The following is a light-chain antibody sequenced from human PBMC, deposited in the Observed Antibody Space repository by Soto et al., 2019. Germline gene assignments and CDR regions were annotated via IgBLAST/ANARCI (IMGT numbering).Light chain of an antibody. V-gene: IGLV2-8*01. Sequence: QSALTQPPSASGSPGQSVTISCTGTSSDVGGYNYVSWYQQHPGKAPKLMIYEVSKRPSGVPDRFSGSKSGNTASLTVSGLQAEDEADYYCTSYAGRNNIGVFGTGT. CDR2: EVS. J-gene: IGLJ1*01. CDR1: SSDVGGYNY. CDR3: TSYAGRNNIGV.